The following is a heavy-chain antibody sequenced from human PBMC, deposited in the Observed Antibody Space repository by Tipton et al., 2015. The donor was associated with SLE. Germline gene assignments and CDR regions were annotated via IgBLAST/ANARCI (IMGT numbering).Heavy chain of an antibody. CDR3: ALRIQYFPY. CDR1: GYTFTNFD. CDR2: MHPHSGNT. D-gene: IGHD3-9*01. V-gene: IGHV1-8*02. Sequence: QSGPEAKKPGASVKVSCKASGYTFTNFDINWVRQAAGQGPEWMGWMHPHSGNTGYAQKFQGRVIMTRGTSTSTAYMEMSNLTADDTAVYYCALRIQYFPYWGQGTLVTVSS. J-gene: IGHJ4*02.